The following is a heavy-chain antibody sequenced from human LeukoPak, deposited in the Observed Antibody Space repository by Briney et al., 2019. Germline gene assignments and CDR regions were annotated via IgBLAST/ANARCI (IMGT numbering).Heavy chain of an antibody. CDR1: GFTFSSYA. CDR2: ISDDSYYT. V-gene: IGHV3-23*01. Sequence: PGGSLRLSCAASGFTFSSYAMSWVRQAPGKGLEWVSGISDDSYYTYYADSVKGRFTISRDNSKNTLFLQMNSLRADDAALYYCAKEKKSGGWPFDYWGQGALVTVSS. D-gene: IGHD2-15*01. CDR3: AKEKKSGGWPFDY. J-gene: IGHJ4*02.